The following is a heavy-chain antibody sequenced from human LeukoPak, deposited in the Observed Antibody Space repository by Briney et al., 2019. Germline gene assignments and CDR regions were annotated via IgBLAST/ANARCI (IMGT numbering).Heavy chain of an antibody. CDR3: ARTRDGHNYEY. V-gene: IGHV4-59*01. Sequence: SETLSLTCTVSGGSISSYYWSWIRQPPGKGLKWIGYIYYSGSTNCNPSLKSRVTISVDTSKNQFSLKLSSVTAADTAVYYCARTRDGHNYEYWGQGTLVTVSS. J-gene: IGHJ4*02. CDR1: GGSISSYY. D-gene: IGHD5-24*01. CDR2: IYYSGST.